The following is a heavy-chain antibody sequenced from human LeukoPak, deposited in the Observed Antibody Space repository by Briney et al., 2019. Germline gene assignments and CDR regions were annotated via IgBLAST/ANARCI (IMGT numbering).Heavy chain of an antibody. D-gene: IGHD6-13*01. J-gene: IGHJ1*01. CDR1: GYTLTGYS. CDR2: IDPNSGGT. Sequence: ASVKVSCKASGYTLTGYSLNWVRQAPGQGLEWMGWIDPNSGGTNYAQNFQGRVTMARDTSISTAYMELSSLRSDDTAVYYCARDGYSSIKGYFQQWGQGTLVTVSS. V-gene: IGHV1-2*02. CDR3: ARDGYSSIKGYFQQ.